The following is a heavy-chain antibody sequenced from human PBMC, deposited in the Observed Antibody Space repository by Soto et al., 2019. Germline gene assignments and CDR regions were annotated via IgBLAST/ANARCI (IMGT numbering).Heavy chain of an antibody. CDR2: IIGSGDRT. CDR1: GXSFNIYS. V-gene: IGHV3-23*01. CDR3: AKASTYEYVWGSFRYYFDH. D-gene: IGHD3-16*02. Sequence: GSLRLSGAASGXSFNIYSMSWVRQAPGKGLEWVSCIIGSGDRTHCVDSVKCRFTISRDNVNNTLYLQMNSLRAEYTAIYYCAKASTYEYVWGSFRYYFDHWGQGALGTVSS. J-gene: IGHJ4*02.